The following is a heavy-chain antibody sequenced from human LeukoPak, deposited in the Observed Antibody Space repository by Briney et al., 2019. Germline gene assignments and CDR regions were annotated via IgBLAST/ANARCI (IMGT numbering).Heavy chain of an antibody. CDR1: GFTFSNYG. D-gene: IGHD3-22*01. CDR3: ARGLRPYYYDSSGYSHYFDY. V-gene: IGHV3-33*01. Sequence: GGSLRLSCAASGFTFSNYGMHWVRQAPGKGLEWVAVIWYDGTNKYYADSVKGRFTISRDNSKNTLYLQMNSLRAEDTAVYYCARGLRPYYYDSSGYSHYFDYWGQGTLATVSS. CDR2: IWYDGTNK. J-gene: IGHJ4*02.